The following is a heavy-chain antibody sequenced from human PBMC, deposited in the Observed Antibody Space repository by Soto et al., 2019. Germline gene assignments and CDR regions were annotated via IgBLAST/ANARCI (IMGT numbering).Heavy chain of an antibody. D-gene: IGHD3-22*01. CDR2: FDPEDGET. CDR1: GYTLTELS. V-gene: IGHV1-24*01. CDR3: ATGWTLPYYYDSSGYRFGAYYYGMDV. J-gene: IGHJ6*02. Sequence: ASVKVSCKVSGYTLTELSMHWVRQAPGKGLEWMGGFDPEDGETIYAQKFQGRVTMTEDTSTDTAYMELGSLRSEDTAVYYCATGWTLPYYYDSSGYRFGAYYYGMDVWGQGTTVTVSS.